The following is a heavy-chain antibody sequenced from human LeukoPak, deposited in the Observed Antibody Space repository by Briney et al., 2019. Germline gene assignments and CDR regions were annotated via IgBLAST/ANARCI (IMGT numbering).Heavy chain of an antibody. J-gene: IGHJ3*02. CDR3: ARRGSYQLLYNAFDI. D-gene: IGHD2-2*02. CDR1: GGSISSYY. Sequence: SETLSLTCTVSGGSISSYYCSWIRQPPGKGLEWIGYISYSGSTYYNPSLKSRVTISVDTSKNQFSLKLSSVTAADTAVYYCARRGSYQLLYNAFDIWGQGTMVTVSS. CDR2: ISYSGST. V-gene: IGHV4-59*08.